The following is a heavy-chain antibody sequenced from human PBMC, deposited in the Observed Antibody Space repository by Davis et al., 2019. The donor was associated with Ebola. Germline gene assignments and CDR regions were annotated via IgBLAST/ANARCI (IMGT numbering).Heavy chain of an antibody. J-gene: IGHJ4*02. CDR2: INTNTGNP. Sequence: AASVKVSCKASGYTFTSYAMNWVRQAPGQGLEWMGWINTNTGNPTYAQGFTGRFVFSLDTSVSTAYLQISSLKAEDTAVYYSARGYSNGWFLLPGKFFFDYWGQGTLVSVSS. V-gene: IGHV7-4-1*02. CDR3: ARGYSNGWFLLPGKFFFDY. D-gene: IGHD6-19*01. CDR1: GYTFTSYA.